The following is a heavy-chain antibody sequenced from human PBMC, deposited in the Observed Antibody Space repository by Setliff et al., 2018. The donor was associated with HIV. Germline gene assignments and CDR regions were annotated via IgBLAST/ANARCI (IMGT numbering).Heavy chain of an antibody. D-gene: IGHD3-22*01. CDR1: GGSISSYY. CDR3: AREQDYYDSSGYSRSRAFDI. V-gene: IGHV4-59*01. Sequence: SETLSLTCTVSGGSISSYYWSWIRQPPGKGLEWIGYIYYSGGTNYNPSLKSRVTMSVDTSKNQFSLNLSSVTAADTAVYCCAREQDYYDSSGYSRSRAFDIWGQGTMVTVS. CDR2: IYYSGGT. J-gene: IGHJ3*02.